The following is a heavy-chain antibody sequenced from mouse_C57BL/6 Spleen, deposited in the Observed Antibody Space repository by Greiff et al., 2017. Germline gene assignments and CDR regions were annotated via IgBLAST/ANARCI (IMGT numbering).Heavy chain of an antibody. J-gene: IGHJ2*01. CDR2: IDPSDSYT. Sequence: QVQLQQPGAELVRPGTSVKLSCKASGYTFTSYWMHWVKQRPGHGLEWIGVIDPSDSYTNYNQKFKGKATLTVDTSSSTAYMQLSSLTSEDSAVYYCARVLYFDYWGQGTTLTVSS. V-gene: IGHV1-59*01. CDR3: ARVLYFDY. CDR1: GYTFTSYW.